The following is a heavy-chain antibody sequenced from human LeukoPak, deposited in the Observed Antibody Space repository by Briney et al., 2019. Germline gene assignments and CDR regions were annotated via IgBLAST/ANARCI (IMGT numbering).Heavy chain of an antibody. D-gene: IGHD2-15*01. CDR1: GFIFRSYA. CDR3: ARGGTLPDY. CDR2: VSYDGSNE. V-gene: IGHV3-30-3*01. Sequence: GGSLRLSCAASGFIFRSYAMHWVRQAPGKGLEWVAAVSYDGSNEYYTDSVKGRFTISRDNSKNTLYVQMNSLRAADTAVHYCARGGTLPDYWGQGTLVTVSS. J-gene: IGHJ4*02.